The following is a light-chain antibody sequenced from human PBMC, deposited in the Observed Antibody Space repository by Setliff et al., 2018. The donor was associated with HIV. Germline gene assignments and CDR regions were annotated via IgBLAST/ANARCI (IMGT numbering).Light chain of an antibody. CDR1: SSDVGGYNY. CDR2: EVS. Sequence: QSALTQPPSASGSPGQSVTISCIGTSSDVGGYNYVSWYQQHPGIAPKLMIYEVSKRPSGVPDRFSGSKSGNTASLTVSGLQAEDEADYYCSSYAGSNNVFGTGTKVTVL. CDR3: SSYAGSNNV. V-gene: IGLV2-8*01. J-gene: IGLJ1*01.